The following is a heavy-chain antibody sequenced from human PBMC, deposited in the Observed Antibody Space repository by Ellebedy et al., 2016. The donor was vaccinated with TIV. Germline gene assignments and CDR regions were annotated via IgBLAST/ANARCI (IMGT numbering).Heavy chain of an antibody. Sequence: GGSLRLXXAASGFTFSTYNMDWVRQAPGKGLEWVSYISGRSDIIYYADSVMGRFTISRDNAKNSLYLQMNSLRDEDTAVYYCARDNGRGGAADLWGQGTTVTVSS. V-gene: IGHV3-48*02. CDR2: ISGRSDII. CDR3: ARDNGRGGAADL. D-gene: IGHD3-10*01. J-gene: IGHJ6*02. CDR1: GFTFSTYN.